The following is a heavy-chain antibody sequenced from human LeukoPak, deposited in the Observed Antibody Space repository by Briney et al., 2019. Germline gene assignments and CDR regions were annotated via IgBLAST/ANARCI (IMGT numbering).Heavy chain of an antibody. D-gene: IGHD3-3*01. CDR2: IIPIFGTA. Sequence: ASVKVSCKASGGTFSSYAISWVRQAPGQGLEWMGGIIPIFGTANYAQKFQGRVTITADKSTSTAYMELSSLRSDDTAVYYCARDLSTIFGVNYYYYYMDVWGKGTTVTVSS. CDR3: ARDLSTIFGVNYYYYYMDV. CDR1: GGTFSSYA. J-gene: IGHJ6*03. V-gene: IGHV1-69*06.